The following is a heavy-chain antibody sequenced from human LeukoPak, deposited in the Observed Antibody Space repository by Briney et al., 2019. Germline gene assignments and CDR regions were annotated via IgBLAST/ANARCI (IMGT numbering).Heavy chain of an antibody. CDR2: IIPILGIA. J-gene: IGHJ4*02. CDR1: GGTFSSYA. Sequence: SVKVSCKASGGTFSSYAISWVRQAPGQGLEWMGRIIPILGIANYAQKFQGRVTITVDKSTSTAYMELSSLRSEDTAVYYCARDQRSSWYFGGFDYWGQGTLVTVSS. V-gene: IGHV1-69*04. D-gene: IGHD6-13*01. CDR3: ARDQRSSWYFGGFDY.